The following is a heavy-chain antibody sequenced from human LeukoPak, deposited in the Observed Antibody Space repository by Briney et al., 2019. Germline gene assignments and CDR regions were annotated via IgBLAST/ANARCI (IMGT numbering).Heavy chain of an antibody. V-gene: IGHV3-23*01. CDR1: GFTFSSYA. CDR2: ISGSGGST. Sequence: SGGSLRLSCAASGFTFSSYAMSWVRQVPGKGLDWVSAISGSGGSTYYADSVKCRFTISRDNSKNTLYLQMNSLRAEDTAVYYCAKSIVAVAGTDYWGQGILVTVSS. J-gene: IGHJ4*02. D-gene: IGHD6-19*01. CDR3: AKSIVAVAGTDY.